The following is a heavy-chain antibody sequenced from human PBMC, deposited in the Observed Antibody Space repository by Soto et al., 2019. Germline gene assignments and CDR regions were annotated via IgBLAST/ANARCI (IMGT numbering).Heavy chain of an antibody. CDR2: ISYDGSEK. J-gene: IGHJ6*02. D-gene: IGHD5-12*01. CDR3: VKDRVPGAYGHYYGMDV. Sequence: AGGSLRLSCRVSGFTFNNSGMHWVRQAPGKGLEWMAVISYDGSEKHYADPMKGRLTISRDNSKDTLHLQMNSLRAEDTAIYFCVKDRVPGAYGHYYGMDVWGQGTTVTVSS. CDR1: GFTFNNSG. V-gene: IGHV3-30*18.